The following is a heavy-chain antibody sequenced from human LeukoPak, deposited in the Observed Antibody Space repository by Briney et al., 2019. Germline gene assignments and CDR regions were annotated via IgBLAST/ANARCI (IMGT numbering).Heavy chain of an antibody. J-gene: IGHJ4*02. CDR1: GGSISSSSYY. Sequence: SETLSLTCTVSGGSISSSSYYWGWIRQPPGKGLEWIGSIYYSGSTYYNPSLKSRVTISVDTSKNQFSLKLSSVTAADTAVYYCARDRIAARPPPHYFDYWGQGTLVTVSS. CDR2: IYYSGST. V-gene: IGHV4-39*07. D-gene: IGHD6-6*01. CDR3: ARDRIAARPPPHYFDY.